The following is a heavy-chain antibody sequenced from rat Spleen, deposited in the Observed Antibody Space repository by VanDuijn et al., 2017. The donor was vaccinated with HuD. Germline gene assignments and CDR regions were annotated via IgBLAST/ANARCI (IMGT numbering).Heavy chain of an antibody. V-gene: IGHV2-6*01. CDR2: ISSGGST. CDR1: GFSLTSNG. D-gene: IGHD2-7*01. Sequence: QVQLKESGPGLVQPSQTLSLTCTVSGFSLTSNGVSWVRQPPGKGLEWIAAISSGGSTYYNSALKSRLGISRDTSKSQVFLKMNSLQTEDTAIYFCTRVNGYPDYWGQGVMVTVSS. CDR3: TRVNGYPDY. J-gene: IGHJ2*01.